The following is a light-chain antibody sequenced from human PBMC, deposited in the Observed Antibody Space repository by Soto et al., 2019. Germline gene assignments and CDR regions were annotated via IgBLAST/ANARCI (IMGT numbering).Light chain of an antibody. J-gene: IGKJ1*01. CDR2: GAS. CDR3: QQYGRSPKT. CDR1: QSVSSSY. V-gene: IGKV3-20*01. Sequence: EIVLTQSPGTLSLSPGERATLSCRASQSVSSSYLAWYQQKPGQAPRLLIYGASSRATGVPDRFSGSGSRTDFTVTITSRESEDFVVYSCQQYGRSPKTFGYGGNVEFK.